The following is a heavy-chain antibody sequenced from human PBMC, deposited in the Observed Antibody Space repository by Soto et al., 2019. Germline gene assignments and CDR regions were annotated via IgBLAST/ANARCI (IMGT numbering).Heavy chain of an antibody. CDR1: GFTVSSNY. V-gene: IGHV3-53*01. CDR3: AREGGMKQLNQYYGMDV. CDR2: IYSGGST. Sequence: HPGGSLRLSCAASGFTVSSNYMSWVRQAPGKGLEWVSVIYSGGSTYYADSVKGRFTISRDNSKNTLYLQMNSLRAEDTAVYYCAREGGMKQLNQYYGMDVWGQGPTVTVSS. J-gene: IGHJ6*02. D-gene: IGHD2-15*01.